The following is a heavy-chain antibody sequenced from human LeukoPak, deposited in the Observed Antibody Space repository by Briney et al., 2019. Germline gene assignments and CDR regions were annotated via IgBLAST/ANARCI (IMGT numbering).Heavy chain of an antibody. CDR1: GGSISGYY. D-gene: IGHD2-15*01. J-gene: IGHJ4*02. CDR3: ARRGDIVVVVAAIGGHYFDY. V-gene: IGHV4-34*01. CDR2: INHSGST. Sequence: KPSETLSLTCAVYGGSISGYYWSWIRQPPGKGLEWIGEINHSGSTNYNPSLKSRVTISVDTSKNQFSLKLSSVTAADTAVYYCARRGDIVVVVAAIGGHYFDYWGQGTLVTVSS.